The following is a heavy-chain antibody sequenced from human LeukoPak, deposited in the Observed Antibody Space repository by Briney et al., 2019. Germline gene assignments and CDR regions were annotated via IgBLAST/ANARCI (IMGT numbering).Heavy chain of an antibody. CDR2: ISAYNGNT. J-gene: IGHJ3*02. Sequence: ASVKVSCKASGYTFTSYGISWVRQAPGQGLEWMGWISAYNGNTNYAQKLQGRVTMTTDTSTSTAYMELRSLRSDDTAVYYCARHRGRRLRGGFDIWGQGTMVTVSS. CDR3: ARHRGRRLRGGFDI. D-gene: IGHD5-24*01. V-gene: IGHV1-18*01. CDR1: GYTFTSYG.